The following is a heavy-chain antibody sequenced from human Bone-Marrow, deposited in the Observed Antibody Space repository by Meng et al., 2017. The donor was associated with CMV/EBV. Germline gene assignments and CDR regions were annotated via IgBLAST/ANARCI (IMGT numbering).Heavy chain of an antibody. Sequence: SVKVSCKASGGTFSSYAISWVRQAPGQGLEWMGGIIPILGIANYAQKFQGRVTITADKSTSTAYMELRSLRSDDTAVYYCARFPWFDPWGQGTLVTVSS. CDR3: ARFPWFDP. J-gene: IGHJ5*02. V-gene: IGHV1-69*10. CDR2: IIPILGIA. CDR1: GGTFSSYA.